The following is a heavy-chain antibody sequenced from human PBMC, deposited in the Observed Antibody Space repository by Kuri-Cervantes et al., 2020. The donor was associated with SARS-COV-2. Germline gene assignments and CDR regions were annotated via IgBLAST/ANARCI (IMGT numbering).Heavy chain of an antibody. D-gene: IGHD3-9*01. CDR2: ISSYDGYT. V-gene: IGHV1-18*04. Sequence: MKVPCKTSGYTLRHYLIRRVRQAPGQGLEWMGWISSYDGYTNDEQKFQGRVTLTTDTSTYTAYMELRSLKSEETAVYYCSRVLHLDHHILNGYPRIEYWGQGTLVTVSS. CDR1: GYTLRHYL. CDR3: SRVLHLDHHILNGYPRIEY. J-gene: IGHJ4*02.